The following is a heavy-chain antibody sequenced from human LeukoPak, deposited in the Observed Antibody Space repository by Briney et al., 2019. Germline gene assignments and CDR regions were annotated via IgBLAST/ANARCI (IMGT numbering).Heavy chain of an antibody. V-gene: IGHV4-59*01. CDR1: GGSISSYY. D-gene: IGHD3-16*01. J-gene: IGHJ3*02. CDR3: ASYLRGEAFDI. Sequence: PSETLSLTCTVSGGSISSYYLSWVRQPPGKGPEWIGYIYYSGSTNYNPPLKSRVTISVDTSKNQFSLKLSSVTAADTAVYYCASYLRGEAFDIWGQGTMVTVSS. CDR2: IYYSGST.